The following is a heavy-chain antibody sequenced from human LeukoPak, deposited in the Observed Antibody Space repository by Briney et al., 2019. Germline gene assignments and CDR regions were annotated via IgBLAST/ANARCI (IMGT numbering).Heavy chain of an antibody. CDR2: INPSGGST. J-gene: IGHJ5*02. CDR3: ARDLDSSSWYVYWFDP. Sequence: GASVKVPSKASGYTFTSYYMHWVRQAPGQGLEWMGIINPSGGSTSYAQKFQGRVTMTRDTSTSTVYMELSSLRSEDTAVYYCARDLDSSSWYVYWFDPWGQGSLVTVSS. V-gene: IGHV1-46*01. CDR1: GYTFTSYY. D-gene: IGHD6-13*01.